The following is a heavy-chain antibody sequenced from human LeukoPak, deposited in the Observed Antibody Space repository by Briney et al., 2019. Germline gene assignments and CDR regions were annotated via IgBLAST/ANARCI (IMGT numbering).Heavy chain of an antibody. D-gene: IGHD3-10*01. CDR3: ARVLWFGESKKGYSYYMDV. J-gene: IGHJ6*03. CDR1: GDAVSSGSYY. Sequence: SSETLSLTCTVSGDAVSSGSYYWGWIRQPPGEGLEWIGSIYYSGDTYYNPSLESRVTISVDTSKNQFSLKLSSVTAADTAVYYSARVLWFGESKKGYSYYMDVWGKGTTVTVSS. CDR2: IYYSGDT. V-gene: IGHV4-39*01.